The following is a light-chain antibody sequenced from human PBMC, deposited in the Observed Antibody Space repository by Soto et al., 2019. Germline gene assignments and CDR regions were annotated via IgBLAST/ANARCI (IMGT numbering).Light chain of an antibody. CDR1: QSVSNNY. CDR3: QRYGG. CDR2: SAS. J-gene: IGKJ1*01. V-gene: IGKV3-20*01. Sequence: IVLTQSPGTLSLSPGERATLSCRASQSVSNNYLAWYQQKPGQAPRLLIYSASSRATGIPDRFSGSGSGTDFTLTISRLEPEDFAVYYCQRYGGFGQGTKVDIK.